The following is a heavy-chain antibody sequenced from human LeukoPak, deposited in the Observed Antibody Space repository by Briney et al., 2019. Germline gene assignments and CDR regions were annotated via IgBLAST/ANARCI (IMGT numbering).Heavy chain of an antibody. V-gene: IGHV1-46*01. CDR3: ARETIAAAGFNWFDP. J-gene: IGHJ5*02. CDR1: GYTFTGYY. CDR2: INPSGGST. Sequence: ASVKVSCKASGYTFTGYYMHWVRQAPGQGLEWMGIINPSGGSTSYAQKFQGRVTMTRDTSTSTVYMELSSLRSEDTAVYYCARETIAAAGFNWFDPWGQGTLVTVSS. D-gene: IGHD6-13*01.